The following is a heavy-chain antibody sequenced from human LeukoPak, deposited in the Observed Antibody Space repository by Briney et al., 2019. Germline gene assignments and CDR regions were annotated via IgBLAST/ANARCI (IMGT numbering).Heavy chain of an antibody. CDR2: INHSGST. J-gene: IGHJ3*02. CDR3: ARLDYYDSRWAFDI. D-gene: IGHD3-22*01. CDR1: GGSFSDYY. Sequence: SETLSLTCAVYGGSFSDYYWSWIRQPPGKGLEWIGEINHSGSTNYNPSLKSRVTISVDTSKNQFSLKLSSVTAADTAVYYCARLDYYDSRWAFDIWGQGTMVTVSS. V-gene: IGHV4-34*01.